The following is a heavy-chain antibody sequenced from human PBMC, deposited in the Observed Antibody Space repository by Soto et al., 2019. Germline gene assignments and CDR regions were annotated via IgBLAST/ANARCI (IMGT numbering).Heavy chain of an antibody. J-gene: IGHJ6*02. Sequence: QVQLVESGGGVVQPGRSLRLACAASGFTFNNYGMHWVRQAPGKGLEWVAVIWNDGNGYYYANSVKGRFTISRDNSKNTVYLQMSSLRAEDTAVYYCARRQISPLTRGAASARGGMDVWGQGTTVTVSS. CDR3: ARRQISPLTRGAASARGGMDV. V-gene: IGHV3-33*01. CDR1: GFTFNNYG. CDR2: IWNDGNGY. D-gene: IGHD6-13*01.